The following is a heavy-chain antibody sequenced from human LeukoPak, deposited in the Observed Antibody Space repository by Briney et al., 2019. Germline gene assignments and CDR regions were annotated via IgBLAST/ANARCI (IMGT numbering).Heavy chain of an antibody. Sequence: SVKVSCKASGGTFSSYAISWVRQAPGQGLEWMGRIIPILGIANYAQKFQGRVTITADKSTSTAYMELSSLRSEDTAVYYCAGHYGDLQILGGWFDPWGQGTLVTVSS. D-gene: IGHD4-17*01. V-gene: IGHV1-69*04. CDR1: GGTFSSYA. CDR3: AGHYGDLQILGGWFDP. CDR2: IIPILGIA. J-gene: IGHJ5*02.